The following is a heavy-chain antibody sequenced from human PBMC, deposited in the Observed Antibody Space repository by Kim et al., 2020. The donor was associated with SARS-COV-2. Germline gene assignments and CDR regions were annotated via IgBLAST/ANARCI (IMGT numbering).Heavy chain of an antibody. CDR3: ARGAQWFSGMDV. J-gene: IGHJ6*02. Sequence: NYAQKLQGRVTMTTDTYTSPAYMELRSLRSDDTAVYYCARGAQWFSGMDVWGQGTTVTVSS. D-gene: IGHD3-22*01. V-gene: IGHV1-18*01.